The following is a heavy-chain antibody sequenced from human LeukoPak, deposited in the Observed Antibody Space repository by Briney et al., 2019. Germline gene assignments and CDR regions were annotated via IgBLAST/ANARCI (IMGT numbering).Heavy chain of an antibody. J-gene: IGHJ4*02. D-gene: IGHD2-2*01. V-gene: IGHV4-59*01. Sequence: SETLSLTCTVSGGSISSYYWSWIRQPPGKGLEWIGYIYYSGSTNYNPSLKSRVTISVDTSKNQFSLKLSSVTAADTAVYYCARGGYCSSTSCSIFDYWGQGTLVTVPS. CDR3: ARGGYCSSTSCSIFDY. CDR2: IYYSGST. CDR1: GGSISSYY.